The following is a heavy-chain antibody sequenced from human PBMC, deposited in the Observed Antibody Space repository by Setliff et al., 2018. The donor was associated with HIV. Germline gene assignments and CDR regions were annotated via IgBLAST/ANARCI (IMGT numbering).Heavy chain of an antibody. J-gene: IGHJ6*03. V-gene: IGHV3-23*01. CDR3: ARRGFVSAWYDKPIYFYYYMDV. CDR1: GFTFDDYA. Sequence: GGSLRLSCAASGFTFDDYAMNWVRQAPGKGLEWVSAISGSGVSTYYADSVKGRFTISRDNSKNTLYLQMNNLRAEDTAVYYCARRGFVSAWYDKPIYFYYYMDVWGKGTTVTVSS. CDR2: ISGSGVST. D-gene: IGHD6-19*01.